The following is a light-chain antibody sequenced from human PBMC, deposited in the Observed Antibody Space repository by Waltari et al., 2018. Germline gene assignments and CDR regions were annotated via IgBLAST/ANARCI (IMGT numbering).Light chain of an antibody. CDR2: AAS. CDR3: QQYYSYPYT. CDR1: QGISSY. Sequence: AIRMTQSPSSFSASTGDRVTITCRASQGISSYFAWYQQKPVKAPKLLISAASTLQSGVPSRFSGSGSGTDFALTISCLQSEDFATYFCQQYYSYPYTFGQGTKLEIK. J-gene: IGKJ2*01. V-gene: IGKV1-8*01.